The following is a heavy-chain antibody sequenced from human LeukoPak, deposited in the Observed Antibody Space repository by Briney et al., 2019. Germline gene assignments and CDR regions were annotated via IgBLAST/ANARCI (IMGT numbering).Heavy chain of an antibody. CDR1: GYTFTSYY. Sequence: ASVKVSCKASGYTFTSYYMHWVRQAPGQGLEWMGIINPSGGSTSYAQKFQGRVTMTRDTSTGTVYMELSSLRSEDTAVYYCARGAYDSSGYYPNFDYWGQGTLVTASS. V-gene: IGHV1-46*01. CDR2: INPSGGST. J-gene: IGHJ4*02. CDR3: ARGAYDSSGYYPNFDY. D-gene: IGHD3-22*01.